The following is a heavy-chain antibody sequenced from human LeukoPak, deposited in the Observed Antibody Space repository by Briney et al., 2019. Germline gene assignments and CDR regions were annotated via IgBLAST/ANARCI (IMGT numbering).Heavy chain of an antibody. Sequence: SETLSLTCAVYGGSFSGYYWSWIRQSPGKGLEWIGEINHSGSTNYNPSLKSRVTMSVDTSKNQFSLKLSSVTAADTAVYYCARGSETYYYDSSGFLAFDPWGQGTLVTVSS. J-gene: IGHJ5*02. CDR2: INHSGST. V-gene: IGHV4-34*01. D-gene: IGHD3-22*01. CDR3: ARGSETYYYDSSGFLAFDP. CDR1: GGSFSGYY.